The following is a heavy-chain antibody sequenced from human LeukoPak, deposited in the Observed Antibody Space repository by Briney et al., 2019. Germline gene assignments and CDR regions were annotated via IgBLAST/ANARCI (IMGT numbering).Heavy chain of an antibody. J-gene: IGHJ4*02. V-gene: IGHV3-30-3*01. CDR2: ISYDGSNK. CDR3: ARERSYDSSGTFDY. Sequence: QTGGSLRLSCAASGFTFSSYAMHRVRQAPGKGLEWVAVISYDGSNKYYADSVKGRFTISRDNSKNTLYLQMNSLRAEDTAVYYCARERSYDSSGTFDYWGQGTLVTVSS. D-gene: IGHD3-22*01. CDR1: GFTFSSYA.